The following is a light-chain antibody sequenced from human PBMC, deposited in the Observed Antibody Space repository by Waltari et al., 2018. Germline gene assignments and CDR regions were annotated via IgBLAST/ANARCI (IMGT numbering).Light chain of an antibody. CDR2: NTN. J-gene: IGLJ3*02. CDR1: TGTVTSNYY. CDR3: LIYFGAAWV. Sequence: QTVVTQEPSLTVSPGGTVTLTCASSTGTVTSNYYPNWFQQKPGQAPRALICNTNNIHSWTPARFSGSRLGGKAALTLSGVQPEDEAEYYCLIYFGAAWVFGGGTRLTVL. V-gene: IGLV7-43*01.